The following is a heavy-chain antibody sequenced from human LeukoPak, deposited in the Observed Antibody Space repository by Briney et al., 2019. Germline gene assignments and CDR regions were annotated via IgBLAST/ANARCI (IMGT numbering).Heavy chain of an antibody. J-gene: IGHJ1*01. CDR3: ARDGVPLTNLVARPFHP. Sequence: SETLSLTCTVSRDSISNYYWNWIRHNPSLQSRVTISIDTSKNQFSLKMTSVTAADTAVYYCARDGVPLTNLVARPFHPWGQGTLVIVSS. D-gene: IGHD1-14*01. CDR1: RDSISNYY. V-gene: IGHV4-59*12.